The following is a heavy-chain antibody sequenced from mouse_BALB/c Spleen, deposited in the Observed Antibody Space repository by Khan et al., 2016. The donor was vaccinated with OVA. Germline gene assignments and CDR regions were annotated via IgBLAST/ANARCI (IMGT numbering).Heavy chain of an antibody. CDR2: INPSSGYT. Sequence: QVQLKESGAELARPGASVKMSCKASGYTFTSYTMHWVQQRPGQGLEWIGYINPSSGYTKYNQKFKDKATLTADKSPSTAYMQLSSLTSEDSAVYYCARTHERWGQGTTLTVSS. CDR3: ARTHER. CDR1: GYTFTSYT. V-gene: IGHV1-4*01. J-gene: IGHJ2*01.